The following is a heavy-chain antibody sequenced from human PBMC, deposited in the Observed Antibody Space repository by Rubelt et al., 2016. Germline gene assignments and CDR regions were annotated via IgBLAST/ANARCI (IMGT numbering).Heavy chain of an antibody. Sequence: PGRSLRLSCASSGFPFEDCVMHWVRQVPGKGLEWVSGISWNSAMLQYADSVKGRFTISRDNAKNSLHLQMSSLRAEDTALYYCARNGNLFDELSDYFDYWGQGTLVTVSP. D-gene: IGHD3-10*02. CDR1: GFPFEDCV. CDR3: ARNGNLFDELSDYFDY. CDR2: ISWNSAML. V-gene: IGHV3-9*01. J-gene: IGHJ4*02.